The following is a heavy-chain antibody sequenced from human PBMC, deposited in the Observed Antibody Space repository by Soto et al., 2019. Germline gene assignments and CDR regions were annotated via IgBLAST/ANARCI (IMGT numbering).Heavy chain of an antibody. V-gene: IGHV4-39*01. CDR2: IYSSGST. Sequence: SETLSLTCTVSGDSISSSIYYWGWIRQPPGKGLEWIGNIYSSGSTFYNPSLKSRVTISVDTSKNQFSLSLISVTAADTAVYYCARRGSGSSFDYWGQGTLVTVSS. CDR3: ARRGSGSSFDY. CDR1: GDSISSSIYY. D-gene: IGHD3-10*01. J-gene: IGHJ4*01.